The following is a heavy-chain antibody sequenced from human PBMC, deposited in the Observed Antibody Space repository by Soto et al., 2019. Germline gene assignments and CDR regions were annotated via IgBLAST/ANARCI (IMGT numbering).Heavy chain of an antibody. D-gene: IGHD2-8*01. Sequence: GASVKVSCKASGYTFTSYGISWVRQAPGQGLEWMGWISAYNGNTNYAQKLQGRVTMTTDTSTSTAYMELRSLRSDDTAVYYCARSPLWIVLMVYAIFDYWGQGPMVTAAS. CDR2: ISAYNGNT. CDR1: GYTFTSYG. CDR3: ARSPLWIVLMVYAIFDY. V-gene: IGHV1-18*01. J-gene: IGHJ4*02.